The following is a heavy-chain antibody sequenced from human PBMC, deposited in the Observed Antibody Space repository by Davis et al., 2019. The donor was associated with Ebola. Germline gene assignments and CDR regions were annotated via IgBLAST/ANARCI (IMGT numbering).Heavy chain of an antibody. CDR2: ISSSSSYI. CDR1: GFTVRSNY. D-gene: IGHD5-24*01. J-gene: IGHJ4*02. Sequence: GESLKISCAASGFTVRSNYMNWVRQAPGKGLEWVSSISSSSSYIYYADSVKGRFTISRDNAENSLFLQMNSLRVEDTAVYHCGRGGDPRYTDYWGQGTLVTVSS. CDR3: GRGGDPRYTDY. V-gene: IGHV3-21*04.